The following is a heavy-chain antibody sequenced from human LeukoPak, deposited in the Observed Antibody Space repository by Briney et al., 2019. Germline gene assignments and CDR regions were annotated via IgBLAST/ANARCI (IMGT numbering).Heavy chain of an antibody. V-gene: IGHV3-21*03. CDR1: GFTFSIYS. CDR2: IGGSSSSL. D-gene: IGHD1-1*01. Sequence: PGGSLRLSCAASGFTFSIYSMNWVRQAPGKGLEWVSSIGGSSSSLYYADYVKGRFTISRDNSKNSLFVQMNSLRAEDTAVYFCAKSRSGSANWALQIFDNWGQGTLVTVSS. CDR3: AKSRSGSANWALQIFDN. J-gene: IGHJ4*02.